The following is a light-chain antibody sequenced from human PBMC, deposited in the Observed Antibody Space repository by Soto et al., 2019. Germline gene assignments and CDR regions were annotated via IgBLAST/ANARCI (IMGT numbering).Light chain of an antibody. CDR2: GAS. CDR3: QQANSFSFT. V-gene: IGKV1-17*01. J-gene: IGKJ3*01. Sequence: IQMTQSPSSLSASVGDRLSITCRASQVITNDLGWYQQKPGKAPKLLIYGASSLQSGVPSRFSGSGSGTDFTLTISSLQPEDFATYYCQQANSFSFTFGPGTKVDIK. CDR1: QVITND.